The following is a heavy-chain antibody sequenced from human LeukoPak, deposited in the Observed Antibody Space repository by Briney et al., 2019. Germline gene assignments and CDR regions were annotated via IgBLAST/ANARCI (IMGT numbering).Heavy chain of an antibody. CDR2: IWYGGSNK. CDR1: GFTFSSYG. Sequence: GGSLRLSCAASGFTFSSYGMHWVRQAPGKGLEWVAVIWYGGSNKYYADSVKGRFTIPRDNSKNTLYLQMNSLRAEDTAVYYCAKSDSSGYYPLAYWGQGTLVTVSS. J-gene: IGHJ4*02. CDR3: AKSDSSGYYPLAY. V-gene: IGHV3-30*02. D-gene: IGHD3-22*01.